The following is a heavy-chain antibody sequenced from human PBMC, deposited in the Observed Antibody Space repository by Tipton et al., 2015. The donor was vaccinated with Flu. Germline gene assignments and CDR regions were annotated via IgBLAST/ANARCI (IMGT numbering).Heavy chain of an antibody. CDR2: IYYSEST. CDR1: GGSINSYY. CDR3: ARSSGYRGYFDV. D-gene: IGHD3-22*01. Sequence: TLSLTCTVSGGSINSYYWNWIRQPPGKGLEWIGNIYYSESTYYNPSLKSRVTISLDSSKKQFSLRPNSVTAADTAVYYCARSSGYRGYFDVWGQGILVTVSS. V-gene: IGHV4-59*04. J-gene: IGHJ4*02.